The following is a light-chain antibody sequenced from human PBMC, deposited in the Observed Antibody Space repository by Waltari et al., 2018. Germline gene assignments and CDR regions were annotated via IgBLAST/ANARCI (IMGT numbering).Light chain of an antibody. V-gene: IGLV3-1*01. CDR2: QDS. CDR1: KLGDKY. CDR3: QAWDSSTAVV. Sequence: SYELTQPPSVSVSPGQTASITCSGDKLGDKYACWYQQTPGQSPVLVIYQDSKRPSGCPERFSGSNSRNTATLTISGTQAMDEADYYCQAWDSSTAVVFGGGTKLTVL. J-gene: IGLJ2*01.